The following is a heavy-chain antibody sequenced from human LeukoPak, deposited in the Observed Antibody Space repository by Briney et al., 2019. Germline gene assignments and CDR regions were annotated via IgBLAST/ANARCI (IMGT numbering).Heavy chain of an antibody. V-gene: IGHV4-39*07. CDR2: IYYSGST. CDR1: GVSISSSSYC. D-gene: IGHD2-21*01. J-gene: IGHJ4*02. Sequence: PSETLSLTCTVSGVSISSSSYCWGWIRQPPGKGLEWIGSIYYSGSTYYNPSLKSRVTISVDTSKNQFSLKLSSVTAADTAVYYCARDLVPGPSFDYWGQGTLVTVSS. CDR3: ARDLVPGPSFDY.